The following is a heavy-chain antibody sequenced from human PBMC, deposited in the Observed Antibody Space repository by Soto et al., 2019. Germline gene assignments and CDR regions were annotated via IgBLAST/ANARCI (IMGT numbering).Heavy chain of an antibody. CDR1: GYTFTSYD. J-gene: IGHJ6*02. D-gene: IGHD2-2*01. V-gene: IGHV1-8*01. CDR3: TQRYQPYYYYGMDV. Sequence: QVQLVQSGAEVKKPGASVKVSCKASGYTFTSYDINWVRQATGQGLEWMGWMNPNSGNTGYAQKFQGKITMTRNTSLSTAYMELSSPRTEEQAVDYCTQRYQPYYYYGMDVWGQGTTVTVSS. CDR2: MNPNSGNT.